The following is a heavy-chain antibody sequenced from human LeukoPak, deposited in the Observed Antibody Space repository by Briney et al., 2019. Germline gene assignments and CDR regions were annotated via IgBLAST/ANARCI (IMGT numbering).Heavy chain of an antibody. CDR3: ARNRGDPSYFDY. CDR2: ISTSSSYI. Sequence: GGSLRLSCTASGFTFNGYSMNWVRQAPGKGLEWVSSISTSSSYIYYADSVKGRFTISRNNPKNSLYLQMNSLRAEDTAVYYCARNRGDPSYFDYWGQGTLVTVTS. J-gene: IGHJ4*02. D-gene: IGHD4-17*01. V-gene: IGHV3-21*01. CDR1: GFTFNGYS.